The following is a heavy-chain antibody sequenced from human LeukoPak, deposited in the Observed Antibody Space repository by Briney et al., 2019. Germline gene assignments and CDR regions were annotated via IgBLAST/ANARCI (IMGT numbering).Heavy chain of an antibody. CDR3: ARGSPQAQ. CDR1: GYTFTSYY. J-gene: IGHJ4*02. CDR2: ISPSGGST. D-gene: IGHD1-14*01. Sequence: PKASVKVSCKASGYTFTSYYMHWVRQAPGQGLEWMGIISPSGGSTSYAREFQGRVTMTRNTSISTAYMELSSLRSEDTAVYYCARGSPQAQWGQGTLVTVSS. V-gene: IGHV1-46*01.